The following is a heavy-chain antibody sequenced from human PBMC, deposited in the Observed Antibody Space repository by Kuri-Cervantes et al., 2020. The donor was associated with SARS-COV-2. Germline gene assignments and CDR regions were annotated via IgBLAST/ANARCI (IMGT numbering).Heavy chain of an antibody. V-gene: IGHV5-51*01. J-gene: IGHJ5*02. D-gene: IGHD3-22*01. CDR3: ARYYYDSSGYPNWFDP. CDR2: IYPGYSDT. CDR1: GYSFTSYW. Sequence: GGSLRLSCKGSGYSFTSYWIGWVGQMPGKGLEWMGIIYPGYSDTRYSPSFQGQVTISADKSISTAYLQWSSLKASDTAMYYCARYYYDSSGYPNWFDPWGQGTPVTVSS.